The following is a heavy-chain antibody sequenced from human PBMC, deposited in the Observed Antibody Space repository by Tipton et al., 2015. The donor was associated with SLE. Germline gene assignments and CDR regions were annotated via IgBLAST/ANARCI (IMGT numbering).Heavy chain of an antibody. V-gene: IGHV4-59*01. CDR3: ETGHTNTDGGSILFVGGYCLAY. Sequence: TLSLTCTVSGGSISSYYWTWIRQYPGKGLEWIGNIYYRGNTNYNPSVKSRVTISVDTSKNQCSLKLSSVTAADTAVYYWETGHTNTDGGSILFVGGYCLAYWGQGTRVPV. CDR1: GGSISSYY. CDR2: IYYRGNT. D-gene: IGHD2-15*01. J-gene: IGHJ4*02.